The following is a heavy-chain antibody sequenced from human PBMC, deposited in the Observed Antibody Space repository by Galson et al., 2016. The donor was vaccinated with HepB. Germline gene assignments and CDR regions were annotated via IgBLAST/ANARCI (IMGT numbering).Heavy chain of an antibody. Sequence: SLRLSCEASGFTFSSHWMSWVRQAPGRGLEWVANIKQDGSDKHYVDSVKGRFTVSRDNARKSMFLQMESLRVDDTAVYYCARRLSVLVIAARGWGYGMDVWGKGTTVTVSS. J-gene: IGHJ6*04. CDR1: GFTFSSHW. CDR2: IKQDGSDK. CDR3: ARRLSVLVIAARGWGYGMDV. V-gene: IGHV3-7*01. D-gene: IGHD2-15*01.